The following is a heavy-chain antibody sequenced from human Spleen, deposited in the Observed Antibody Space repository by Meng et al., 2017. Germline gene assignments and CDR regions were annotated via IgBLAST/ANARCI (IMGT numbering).Heavy chain of an antibody. CDR2: IGGRRKSYAA. J-gene: IGHJ3*02. V-gene: IGHV3-73*01. CDR1: GVSSSDFD. D-gene: IGHD6-19*01. CDR3: TIYIRGHI. Sequence: GESLKISCSVSGVSSSDFDVHWVRQASGKGLEWVGRIGGRRKSYAATYAAPVRGRFTIYRDESRNTVYLQMNSLKTEDSAVYYCTIYIRGHIWGQGTMVTVSS.